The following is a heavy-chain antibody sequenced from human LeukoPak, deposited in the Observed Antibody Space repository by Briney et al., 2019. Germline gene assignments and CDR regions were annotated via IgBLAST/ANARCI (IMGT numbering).Heavy chain of an antibody. CDR2: VSKDGNTK. CDR3: ARGIQPPKYYGSGSDTFDI. D-gene: IGHD3-10*01. Sequence: GGSLRLSCVASGFTFSTYAIHWVRQAPGKGLEWVAVVSKDGNTKYYADSVKGRFTISRDNSKNTLYLQMNSLRAEDTSVYYCARGIQPPKYYGSGSDTFDIWGQGTMVAVSS. V-gene: IGHV3-30*04. J-gene: IGHJ3*02. CDR1: GFTFSTYA.